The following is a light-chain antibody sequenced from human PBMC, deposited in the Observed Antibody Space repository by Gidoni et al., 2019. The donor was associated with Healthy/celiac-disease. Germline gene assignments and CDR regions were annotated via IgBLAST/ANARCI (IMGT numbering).Light chain of an antibody. Sequence: DIQMTQSPSSLSASVGDRVTITCQASQDISNYLNWYQQKPGKATKLMIYDASNLETGVPSRFSGSGSGTDLTLTISSLQPEDMATYYCQQYDNLLSITFGQGTRLEIK. CDR1: QDISNY. V-gene: IGKV1-33*01. J-gene: IGKJ5*01. CDR3: QQYDNLLSIT. CDR2: DAS.